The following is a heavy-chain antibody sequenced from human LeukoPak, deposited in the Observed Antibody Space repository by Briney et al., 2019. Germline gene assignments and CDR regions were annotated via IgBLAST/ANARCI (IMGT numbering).Heavy chain of an antibody. J-gene: IGHJ4*02. V-gene: IGHV3-74*01. D-gene: IGHD1-20*01. CDR1: GFTFSSYW. CDR2: IDSDGSST. Sequence: GGSLRLSCAASGFTFSSYWMHWVRQAPGKGLVWVSRIDSDGSSTSYADSVKGRFTISRDNAKNTLYLQMNSLRAEDTAVYYCARVLYNWNDCLDYWGQGTLVTVSP. CDR3: ARVLYNWNDCLDY.